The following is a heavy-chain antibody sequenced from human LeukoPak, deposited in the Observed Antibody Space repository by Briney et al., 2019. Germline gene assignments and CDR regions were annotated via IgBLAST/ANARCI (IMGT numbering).Heavy chain of an antibody. J-gene: IGHJ4*02. CDR3: ASQYCSGGSCSHDY. D-gene: IGHD2-15*01. Sequence: SETLSLTCTVSGGSISSSSYYWGWIRQPPGKGLEWIGSIYYCGSTYYNPSLKSRVTISVDTSKNQFSLKLSSVTAADTAVYYCASQYCSGGSCSHDYWGQGTLVTVSS. CDR1: GGSISSSSYY. CDR2: IYYCGST. V-gene: IGHV4-39*01.